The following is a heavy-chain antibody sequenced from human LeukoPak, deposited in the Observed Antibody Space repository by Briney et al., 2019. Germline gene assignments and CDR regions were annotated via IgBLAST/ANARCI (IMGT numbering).Heavy chain of an antibody. J-gene: IGHJ6*03. D-gene: IGHD5-18*01. CDR1: GFSLSTSGMR. CDR2: IDWDDDK. V-gene: IGHV2-70*04. Sequence: SGPTLVNPPQTLTLTCTFSGFSLSTSGMRVSWIRQPPGKALEWLARIDWDDDKFYSTSLKTRLTISKDTSKNQVVLTMTNMDPVDTATYYCARTGGYSYGHYYYYYMDVWGKGTTVTVSS. CDR3: ARTGGYSYGHYYYYYMDV.